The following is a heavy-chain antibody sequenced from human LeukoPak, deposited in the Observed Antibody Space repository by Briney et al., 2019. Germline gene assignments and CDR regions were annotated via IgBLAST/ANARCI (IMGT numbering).Heavy chain of an antibody. CDR1: GFTFDDYT. V-gene: IGHV3-43*01. CDR2: ISWDGGST. J-gene: IGHJ6*03. CDR3: AKDSSLDPYYYYMDV. Sequence: GGSLRLSCAASGFTFDDYTMHWVRQAPGKGLEWVSLISWDGGSTYYADSVKGRFTISRDNSKNSLYLQMNSLRTEDTALYYCAKDSSLDPYYYYMDVWGKGTTVTVSS. D-gene: IGHD3-16*01.